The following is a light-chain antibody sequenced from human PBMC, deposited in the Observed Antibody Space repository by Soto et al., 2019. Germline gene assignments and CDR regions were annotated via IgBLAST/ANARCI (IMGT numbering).Light chain of an antibody. Sequence: QSALTQPASVSGSPGQSITISCTGTSSDVGGYNYVSWYQQHPGKAPKLVIYEVSNRPSGVSNRFSGSKSGHTASLTIYGLQAEDEADYYCNSYTYSSAYVLGSVTKVTVL. CDR3: NSYTYSSAYV. V-gene: IGLV2-14*01. CDR2: EVS. J-gene: IGLJ1*01. CDR1: SSDVGGYNY.